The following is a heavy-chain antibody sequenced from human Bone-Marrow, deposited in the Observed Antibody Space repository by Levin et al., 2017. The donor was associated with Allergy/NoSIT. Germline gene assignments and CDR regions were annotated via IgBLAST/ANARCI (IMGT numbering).Heavy chain of an antibody. J-gene: IGHJ6*03. V-gene: IGHV4-34*01. CDR1: GGSFSGKY. CDR3: ARGEKDSSGWSDWWTLTPYYYYYMDV. D-gene: IGHD6-19*01. CDR2: INHSGNS. Sequence: SETLSLTCAVYGGSFSGKYWNWIRQSPGKGLEWIGEINHSGNSNYNPSLMNRVTISVDTSKNQFSLKLTSVTAADTAVYYCARGEKDSSGWSDWWTLTPYYYYYMDVWSKGTTVTVSS.